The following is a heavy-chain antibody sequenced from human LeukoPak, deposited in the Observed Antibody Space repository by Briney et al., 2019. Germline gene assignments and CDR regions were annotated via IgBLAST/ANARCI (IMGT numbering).Heavy chain of an antibody. D-gene: IGHD3-16*02. CDR1: GFTFSTYS. CDR2: ISFDGSNK. J-gene: IGHJ4*02. V-gene: IGHV3-33*08. Sequence: PGGSLRLSCAASGFTFSTYSLNWVRQAPGKGLEWVAVISFDGSNKYCADSVKGRFTIPRDDSKSTLYLQMNSLRAEDTAVYYCARDIESGYFDYWGQGTLVTVSS. CDR3: ARDIESGYFDY.